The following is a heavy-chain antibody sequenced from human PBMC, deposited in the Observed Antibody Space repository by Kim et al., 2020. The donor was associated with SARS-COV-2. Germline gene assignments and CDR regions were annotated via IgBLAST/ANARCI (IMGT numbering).Heavy chain of an antibody. CDR3: ARGPRWHYYDSSGYY. CDR1: GFTFSSYA. D-gene: IGHD3-22*01. J-gene: IGHJ4*01. Sequence: GGSLRLSCAASGFTFSSYAMHWVRQAPGKGLEYVSAISSNGGSTYYANSVKGRFTISRDNSTNTLYLQMCSLRAEDMAVYYCARGPRWHYYDSSGYYW. V-gene: IGHV3-64*01. CDR2: ISSNGGST.